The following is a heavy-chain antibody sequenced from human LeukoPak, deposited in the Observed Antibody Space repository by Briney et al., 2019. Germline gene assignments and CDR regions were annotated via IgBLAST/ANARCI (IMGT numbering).Heavy chain of an antibody. D-gene: IGHD2-8*01. V-gene: IGHV5-51*01. CDR3: ARHINGVSPTDY. CDR1: GYRFTSYW. CDR2: IYPGDSDT. Sequence: GESLKISFKGSGYRFTSYWIGWVRQMPGKGLEWMGIIYPGDSDTRYSPTFQGQVTISADKSISTAYLQWRSLKASDTAMYYCARHINGVSPTDYWGQGTLVTVSS. J-gene: IGHJ4*02.